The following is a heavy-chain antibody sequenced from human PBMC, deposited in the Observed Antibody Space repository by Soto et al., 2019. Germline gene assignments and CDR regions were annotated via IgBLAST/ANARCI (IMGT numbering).Heavy chain of an antibody. CDR3: ARAIIPSKGGMGF. CDR1: GGSFSGNY. J-gene: IGHJ6*04. CDR2: INHSGSN. D-gene: IGHD3-3*01. Sequence: PSETLSLTCAVYGGSFSGNYWTWVRQPPGKGLEWIAEINHSGSNNYNPSLRNRVTISVDTAKSQFSLRLDSVTAADTAVYYCARAIIPSKGGMGFWGEGTQVTVSS. V-gene: IGHV4-34*01.